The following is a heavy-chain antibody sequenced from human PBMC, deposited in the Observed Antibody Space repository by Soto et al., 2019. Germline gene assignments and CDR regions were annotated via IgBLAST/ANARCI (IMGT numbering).Heavy chain of an antibody. CDR1: GFTFSSYA. CDR2: ISGSGGST. Sequence: GGSLRLSCAASGFTFSSYAMSWVRQAPGKGLEWVSAISGSGGSTYYADSVKGRFTISRDNSKNTLYLQMNSLRAEDTAVYYCAKDLARYDFWSGYLTYFDSWGQGTLVTVSS. CDR3: AKDLARYDFWSGYLTYFDS. D-gene: IGHD3-3*01. J-gene: IGHJ4*02. V-gene: IGHV3-23*01.